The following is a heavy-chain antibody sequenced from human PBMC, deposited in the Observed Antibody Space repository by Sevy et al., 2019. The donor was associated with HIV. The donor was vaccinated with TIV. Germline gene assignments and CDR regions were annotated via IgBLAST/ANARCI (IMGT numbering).Heavy chain of an antibody. Sequence: ASVKVSCKASGGTFSSYAISWVRQAPGQGLEWMGGIIPIFGTANYAQKFQGRVTITADESTSTAYMELSSLRSDDTAMYYCSTSRVLVWSTSFSHTFDYWGQGTLVTVSS. D-gene: IGHD2-2*01. J-gene: IGHJ4*02. V-gene: IGHV1-69*13. CDR1: GGTFSSYA. CDR2: IIPIFGTA. CDR3: STSRVLVWSTSFSHTFDY.